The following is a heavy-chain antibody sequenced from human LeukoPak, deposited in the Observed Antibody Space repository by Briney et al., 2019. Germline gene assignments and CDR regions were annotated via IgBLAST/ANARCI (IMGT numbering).Heavy chain of an antibody. V-gene: IGHV3-9*01. CDR2: ISWNSGSI. Sequence: GGSLRLSCAASGFTFDDYAMHWVRQAPGKGLEWVSGISWNSGSIGYAGSVKGRFTISRDNAKNSLYLQMNSLRAEDTALYYCGSGSYYSNIDYWGQGTLVTVSS. J-gene: IGHJ4*02. D-gene: IGHD3-10*01. CDR3: GSGSYYSNIDY. CDR1: GFTFDDYA.